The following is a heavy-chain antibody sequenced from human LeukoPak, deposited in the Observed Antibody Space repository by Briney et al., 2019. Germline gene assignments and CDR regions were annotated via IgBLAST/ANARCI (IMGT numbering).Heavy chain of an antibody. CDR3: ARAYAMDV. CDR2: INSDGSST. CDR1: RFTFSSYW. V-gene: IGHV3-74*01. J-gene: IGHJ6*02. Sequence: PGGSLRLSCAASRFTFSSYWMHWVRQAPGKGLVWVSRINSDGSSTGYADSVKGRFTISRDNAKNTLDLEMASLRAEDTAVYYCARAYAMDVWGQGTTVTVSS.